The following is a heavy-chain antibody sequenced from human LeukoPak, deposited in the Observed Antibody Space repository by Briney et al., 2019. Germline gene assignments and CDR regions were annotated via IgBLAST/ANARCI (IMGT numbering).Heavy chain of an antibody. Sequence: GGSLRLSCAASGFTFSNYAMSWVRQAPGKGLEWVSAISGSGGSTNYADSVKGRFTISRDNSKNTLYLQMNSLRAEDTAVYYCAKPYNWNDETYFDYWGQGTLVTVSS. V-gene: IGHV3-23*01. CDR2: ISGSGGST. CDR1: GFTFSNYA. D-gene: IGHD1-1*01. CDR3: AKPYNWNDETYFDY. J-gene: IGHJ4*02.